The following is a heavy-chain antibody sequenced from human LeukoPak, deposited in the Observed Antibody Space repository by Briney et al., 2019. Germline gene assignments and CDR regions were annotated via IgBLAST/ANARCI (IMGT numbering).Heavy chain of an antibody. J-gene: IGHJ4*02. D-gene: IGHD3-9*01. Sequence: SETLSLTCSVSGGSISTYYWTWIRQVPGKGLEWIGYIYYTGTTNYNPLFESRATISVDTSKNQFSLKLTSVTAADTAVYFCARGEDFERYYLAYWGQGTLVTVSS. CDR3: ARGEDFERYYLAY. CDR1: GGSISTYY. V-gene: IGHV4-59*01. CDR2: IYYTGTT.